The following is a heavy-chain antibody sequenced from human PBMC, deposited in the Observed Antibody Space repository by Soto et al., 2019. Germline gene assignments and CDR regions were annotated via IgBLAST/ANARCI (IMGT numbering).Heavy chain of an antibody. CDR2: ISSSSSTI. CDR3: ASVANRNLGYCSCGSCWRYDAFDI. V-gene: IGHV3-48*01. Sequence: AGGSLRLSCAASGFTFSSYSMNWVRQAPGKGLEWVSYISSSSSTIYYADSVKGRFTISRDNAKNSLYLQMNSLRAEDTAVYYCASVANRNLGYCSCGSCWRYDAFDIWGQGTMVTVSS. D-gene: IGHD2-15*01. CDR1: GFTFSSYS. J-gene: IGHJ3*02.